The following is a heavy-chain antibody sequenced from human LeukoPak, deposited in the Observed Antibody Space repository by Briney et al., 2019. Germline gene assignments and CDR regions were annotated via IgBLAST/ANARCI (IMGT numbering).Heavy chain of an antibody. CDR1: GFTFSSYA. CDR2: ISGSGGST. CDR3: AKDNSNNWGWTSTDY. Sequence: PGGSLRLSCAASGFTFSSYAMSWVRQAPGKGLEWVSAISGSGGSTYYADSVKGRFTISRDNSKNTLYLQMNSLRAEDTAVYYCAKDNSNNWGWTSTDYWGQGTLVTVSS. D-gene: IGHD7-27*01. V-gene: IGHV3-23*01. J-gene: IGHJ4*02.